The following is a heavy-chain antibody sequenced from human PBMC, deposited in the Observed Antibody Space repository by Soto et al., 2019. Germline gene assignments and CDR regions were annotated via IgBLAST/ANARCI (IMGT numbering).Heavy chain of an antibody. D-gene: IGHD2-15*01. V-gene: IGHV1-46*01. CDR2: INPSGGST. CDR3: ARRLGYCSGGSCYYYYGMDV. J-gene: IGHJ6*02. Sequence: QVQLVQSGAEVKKPGASVKVSCKASGYTFTSYYMHWVRQAPGQGLEWMGIINPSGGSTSYAQKFQGRVTMTRDTSTSTVYMELSSLRSEDTAVYYCARRLGYCSGGSCYYYYGMDVWGQGTTVTVSS. CDR1: GYTFTSYY.